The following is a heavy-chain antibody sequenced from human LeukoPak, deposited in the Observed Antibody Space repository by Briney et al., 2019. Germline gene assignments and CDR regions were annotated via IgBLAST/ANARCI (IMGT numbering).Heavy chain of an antibody. D-gene: IGHD1-26*01. CDR1: GYTFTGYY. Sequence: GASVKVSCKASGYTFTGYYMHWVRQAPGQGLEWMGWINPNSGGTNYAQKFQGWVTMTRDTSISTAYMELSRLRSDDTAVYYCARGRGGSGSYFDYWGQGTLVTVSS. CDR2: INPNSGGT. V-gene: IGHV1-2*04. J-gene: IGHJ4*02. CDR3: ARGRGGSGSYFDY.